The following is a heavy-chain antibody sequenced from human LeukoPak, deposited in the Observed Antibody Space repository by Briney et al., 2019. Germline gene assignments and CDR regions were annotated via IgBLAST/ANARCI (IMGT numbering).Heavy chain of an antibody. CDR2: ISNTSTYI. J-gene: IGHJ5*02. Sequence: GGSLRLSCAASRFTFSRYSMNWVRQAPGKGLEWVASISNTSTYIYYADSVKGRFTISRDNAKNSLNLQMNSLRAEDTAVYYCASLFPWFDPWGQGTLVTVSS. V-gene: IGHV3-21*01. CDR1: RFTFSRYS. CDR3: ASLFPWFDP.